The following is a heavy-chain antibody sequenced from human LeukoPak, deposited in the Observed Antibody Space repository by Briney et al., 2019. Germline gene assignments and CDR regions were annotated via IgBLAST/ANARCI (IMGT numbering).Heavy chain of an antibody. CDR2: INHSGST. CDR3: ARHAAASDY. V-gene: IGHV4-34*01. J-gene: IGHJ4*02. CDR1: GGSFSGYY. D-gene: IGHD6-13*01. Sequence: SETLSLTCAVYGGSFSGYYWSWIRQPPGKGLEWIGEINHSGSTNYNPSLKSRVTISVDTSKNQFSLKLSSVTAADTAVYYRARHAAASDYWGQGTLVTVSS.